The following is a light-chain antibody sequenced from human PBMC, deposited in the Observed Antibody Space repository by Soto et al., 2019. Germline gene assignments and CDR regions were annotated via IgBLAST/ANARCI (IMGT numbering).Light chain of an antibody. J-gene: IGKJ5*01. V-gene: IGKV1-33*01. CDR1: QDIDKY. CDR3: QQYSNLIT. CDR2: DAS. Sequence: DIQMAQSPSSLSASVGDRVTITCQASQDIDKYLNWYQQKLGKAPKLLIYDASNLETGVPSRFSGSGSGTYFSFTISSLQPEDFATYYCQQYSNLITFGQGTRLEIK.